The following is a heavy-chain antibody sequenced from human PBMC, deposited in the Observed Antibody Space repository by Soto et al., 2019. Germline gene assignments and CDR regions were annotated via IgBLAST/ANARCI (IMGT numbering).Heavy chain of an antibody. CDR3: ARDGHGMDV. CDR1: GGCVSGGSYE. Sequence: ESLSLSSIDSGGCVSGGSYEWTWIWQPPGKGLEWIGYIHVSGSTNDNPSLKGRVTMSIDTSTKQLSLKLGSVTAADTAVYYCARDGHGMDVWGQGTKVTVS. V-gene: IGHV4-61*01. CDR2: IHVSGST. J-gene: IGHJ6*02.